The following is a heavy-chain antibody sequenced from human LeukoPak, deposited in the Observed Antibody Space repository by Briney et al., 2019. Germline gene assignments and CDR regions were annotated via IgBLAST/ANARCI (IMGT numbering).Heavy chain of an antibody. V-gene: IGHV4-59*01. J-gene: IGHJ4*02. Sequence: PSETLSLTCTVSGGSISSYYWSWIRQPPGKGLEWIGYIYYSGSTNYNPSLKSRVTISVDTSKNQFSLKLSSVTAADTAVYYCARPPDYGDYVDYGAQGTLATVS. CDR3: ARPPDYGDYVDY. CDR1: GGSISSYY. D-gene: IGHD4-17*01. CDR2: IYYSGST.